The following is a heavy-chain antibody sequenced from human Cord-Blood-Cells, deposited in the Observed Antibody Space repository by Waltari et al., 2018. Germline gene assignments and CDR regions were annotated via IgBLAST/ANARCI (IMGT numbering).Heavy chain of an antibody. J-gene: IGHJ3*02. V-gene: IGHV1-24*01. D-gene: IGHD1-26*01. CDR2: FDPEEGET. CDR3: ATDRGIVGATTDAFDI. CDR1: GYTLTELS. Sequence: QVQLVQSGAEVKKPGASVKVSCKVSGYTLTELSMHWVRQAPGKGLEWMGGFDPEEGETIYAQKFQGRVTMTEDTSTDTAYMELSSLRSEDTAVYYCATDRGIVGATTDAFDIWGQGTMVTVSS.